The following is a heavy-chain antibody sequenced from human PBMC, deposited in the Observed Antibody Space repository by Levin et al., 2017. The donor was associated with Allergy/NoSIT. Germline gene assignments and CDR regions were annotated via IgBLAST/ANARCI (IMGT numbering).Heavy chain of an antibody. CDR3: ARDSPILTL. V-gene: IGHV3-23*01. Sequence: GGSLRLFCAASGFTFSSHAMSWVRQAPGKGLEWLSAISHTVDSTYYADSVKGRFTISRDNSKNTLYLQMDSLRAEDTAVYFCARDSPILTLWGQGTLVTVSS. CDR1: GFTFSSHA. CDR2: ISHTVDST. J-gene: IGHJ4*02. D-gene: IGHD3-9*01.